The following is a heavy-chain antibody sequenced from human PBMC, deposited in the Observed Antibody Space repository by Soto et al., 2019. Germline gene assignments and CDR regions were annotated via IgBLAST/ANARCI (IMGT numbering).Heavy chain of an antibody. D-gene: IGHD6-19*01. CDR1: GYTFTGYY. Sequence: ASVKVSCKASGYTFTGYYMHWVRQAPGQGLEWMGWINPTSGGTNYAQKFQGRVTMTRDTSISAAYMELSRLRSDDTAVYYCARGLGIAVALDYRGQRTLVTVSS. V-gene: IGHV1-2*02. J-gene: IGHJ4*02. CDR3: ARGLGIAVALDY. CDR2: INPTSGGT.